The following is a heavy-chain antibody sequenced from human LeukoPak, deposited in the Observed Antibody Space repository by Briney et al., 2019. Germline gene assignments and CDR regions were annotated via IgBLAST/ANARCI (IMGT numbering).Heavy chain of an antibody. CDR1: GFTFSSYS. Sequence: GGSLRLSCAASGFTFSSYSMNWVRQAPGKGLEWVSYISSSSSYIYYADSVKGRFTISRDNAKNSLYLQMNSLRAEDTAVYYCARDYDYVWGSYRLDYWGQGTLVTVSS. J-gene: IGHJ4*02. CDR2: ISSSSSYI. V-gene: IGHV3-21*01. D-gene: IGHD3-16*02. CDR3: ARDYDYVWGSYRLDY.